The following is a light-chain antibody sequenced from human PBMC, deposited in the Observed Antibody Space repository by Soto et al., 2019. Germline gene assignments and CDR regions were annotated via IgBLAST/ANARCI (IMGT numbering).Light chain of an antibody. CDR3: QQLNSFLFI. V-gene: IGKV1-9*01. Sequence: DIQLTQSPSFLSASVGDRVTITCRASQAIDTYLAWYQQKPGKAPKLLIYAASLLQSGVPSRFSGSGSGTESTLTINSMQPEDFASSYCQQLNSFLFIFGQGTRLEIK. J-gene: IGKJ5*01. CDR2: AAS. CDR1: QAIDTY.